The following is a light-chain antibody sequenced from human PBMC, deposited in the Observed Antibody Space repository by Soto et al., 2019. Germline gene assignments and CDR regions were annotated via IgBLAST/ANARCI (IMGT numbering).Light chain of an antibody. J-gene: IGKJ2*01. CDR3: QQFNSYPYT. CDR1: QTISSW. CDR2: KAS. V-gene: IGKV1-5*03. Sequence: DIQMTQSPSTLSASVGDRVTITCRASQTISSWLAWYQQKPGKAPKLLIYKASSLESGVPSRFSGSGSGTEFTLTISSLQPDDFATYYCQQFNSYPYTFGQGTKLEIK.